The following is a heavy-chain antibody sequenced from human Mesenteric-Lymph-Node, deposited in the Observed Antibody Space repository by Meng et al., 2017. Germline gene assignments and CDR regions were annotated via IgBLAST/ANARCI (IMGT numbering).Heavy chain of an antibody. CDR1: GFTFSSYA. J-gene: IGHJ4*02. CDR3: AKVNSSGYYYFGGCSDY. V-gene: IGHV3-30*04. CDR2: VSYDGTNK. Sequence: GESLKISCAASGFTFSSYALHWVRQAPGKGLEWVAIVSYDGTNKNYADSVNGRFTISRDNSKNTMYLQMNSLRAEDTAVYYCAKVNSSGYYYFGGCSDYWGQGTLVTVSS. D-gene: IGHD3-22*01.